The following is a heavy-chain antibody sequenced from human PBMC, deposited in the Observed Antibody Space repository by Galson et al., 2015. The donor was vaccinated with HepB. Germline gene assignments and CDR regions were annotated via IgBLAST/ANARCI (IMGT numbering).Heavy chain of an antibody. V-gene: IGHV1-69*13. J-gene: IGHJ4*02. CDR1: ENTFSSYT. D-gene: IGHD3-3*02. Sequence: SVKVSCKASENTFSSYTINWVRQARGQGPEWMGGIITMFHLTNYAQKFQGRVMITADESTRTVYMELRSLRSEDTAVYYCATFMGATHAWGQGTLVTVSS. CDR2: IITMFHLT. CDR3: ATFMGATHA.